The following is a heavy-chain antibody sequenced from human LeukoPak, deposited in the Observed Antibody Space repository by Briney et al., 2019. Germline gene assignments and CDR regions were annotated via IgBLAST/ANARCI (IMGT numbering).Heavy chain of an antibody. V-gene: IGHV4-39*01. Sequence: SETLSLTCTVSGGSISNSIYYWAWIRQPPGKGLEWIGTISYSGSTYYNPSLESRVTISVDTSKNQFSLKLNSVTAADTAVYYCATGRAAAGQCYFDYWGQGTLVTVSS. J-gene: IGHJ4*02. CDR1: GGSISNSIYY. D-gene: IGHD6-13*01. CDR2: ISYSGST. CDR3: ATGRAAAGQCYFDY.